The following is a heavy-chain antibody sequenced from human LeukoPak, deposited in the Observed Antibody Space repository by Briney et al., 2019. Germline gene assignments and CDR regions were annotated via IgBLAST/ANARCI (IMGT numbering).Heavy chain of an antibody. J-gene: IGHJ4*02. CDR1: GFTVSSNY. CDR2: IYSGGST. V-gene: IGHV3-53*01. Sequence: AGGSLRLSCAASGFTVSSNYMSWVRQAPGKGLEWVSVIYSGGSTYYADSVKGRFTISRDNSKNTLYLQMNSLRAEDTAVYYCARARAEDGYGLDYWGQGTLVTVSS. D-gene: IGHD5-24*01. CDR3: ARARAEDGYGLDY.